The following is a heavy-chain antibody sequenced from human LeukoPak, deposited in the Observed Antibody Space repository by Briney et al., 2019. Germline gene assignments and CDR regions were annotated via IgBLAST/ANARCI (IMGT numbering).Heavy chain of an antibody. D-gene: IGHD6-19*01. CDR1: GGSFSGYY. CDR2: INHSGST. CDR3: ARGRSWDSSGWRKKRHFDY. V-gene: IGHV4-34*01. Sequence: MTSETLSLTCAVYGGSFSGYYWSWIRQPPGKGLEWIGEINHSGSTNYNPSLKSRVTISVDTSKNQFSLKLSSVTAADTAVYYCARGRSWDSSGWRKKRHFDYWGQGTLVTVSS. J-gene: IGHJ4*02.